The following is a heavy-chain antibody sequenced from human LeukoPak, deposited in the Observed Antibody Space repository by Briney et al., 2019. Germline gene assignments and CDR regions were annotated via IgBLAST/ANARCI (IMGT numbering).Heavy chain of an antibody. CDR1: RFTFDDYA. Sequence: SGRSLRLSCAASRFTFDDYAMHWVRQAPGKGLEWVAGISWNSGSIVYADSVKGRFTISRDNAKNSLYLQMNSLRAEDTALYYCAKDINDYGDYVPSGEDYYYGMDVWGQGTTVTVSS. V-gene: IGHV3-9*01. J-gene: IGHJ6*02. CDR3: AKDINDYGDYVPSGEDYYYGMDV. CDR2: ISWNSGSI. D-gene: IGHD4-17*01.